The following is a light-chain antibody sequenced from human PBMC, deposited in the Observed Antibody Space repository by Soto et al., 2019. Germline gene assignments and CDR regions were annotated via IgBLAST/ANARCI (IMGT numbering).Light chain of an antibody. Sequence: QSVLTHPPSASGSPGQSVTISCTGTSSDVGGYKYVSWYQQHPDKAPKLMIFEVNKRPSGVPDRFSGSKSGNTASLTVSGLQAEDEADYYCSSYAGINNLGVFGTGTKLTVL. CDR2: EVN. J-gene: IGLJ1*01. CDR1: SSDVGGYKY. V-gene: IGLV2-8*01. CDR3: SSYAGINNLGV.